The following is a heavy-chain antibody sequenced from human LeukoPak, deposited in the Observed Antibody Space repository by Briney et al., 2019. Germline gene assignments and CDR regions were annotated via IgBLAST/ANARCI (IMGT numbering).Heavy chain of an antibody. Sequence: PGGSLRLSCAASGFTFSSYEMNWVRQAPGKWLELHSLISISGRTICYADSVKCRFTISRDNAKNSLYLQMNSLRVEDTAVYYCAREGLWGAARDAFDIWGQGTMVTVSS. J-gene: IGHJ3*02. D-gene: IGHD6-6*01. CDR3: AREGLWGAARDAFDI. CDR2: ISISGRTI. V-gene: IGHV3-48*03. CDR1: GFTFSSYE.